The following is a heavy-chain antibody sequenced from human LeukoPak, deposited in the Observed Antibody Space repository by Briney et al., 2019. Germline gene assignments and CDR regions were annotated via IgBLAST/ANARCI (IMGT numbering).Heavy chain of an antibody. CDR1: GGSISSYY. CDR3: ARVFDTDVEDY. J-gene: IGHJ4*02. D-gene: IGHD3-3*01. CDR2: IYYSGST. V-gene: IGHV4-59*12. Sequence: SETLSLTCTVSGGSISSYYWSWIRQPPGKGLEWIGYIYYSGSTNYNPSLKSRVTISVDTSKNQFSLKLSSVTAADTAVYYCARVFDTDVEDYWGQGTLVTVSS.